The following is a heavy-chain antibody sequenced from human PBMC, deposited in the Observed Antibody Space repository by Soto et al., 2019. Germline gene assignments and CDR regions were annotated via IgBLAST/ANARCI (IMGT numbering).Heavy chain of an antibody. D-gene: IGHD6-6*01. CDR1: GFTFSSYA. Sequence: GGSLRLSCAASGFTFSSYAMSWVRQAPGKGLEWVSAISGSGGSTYYANSVKGRFTISRDNSKNTLYLQTNSPRADDTAVYYFEVAPRTRRPLDSWGQGTLVTVSS. J-gene: IGHJ4*02. V-gene: IGHV3-23*01. CDR2: ISGSGGST. CDR3: EVAPRTRRPLDS.